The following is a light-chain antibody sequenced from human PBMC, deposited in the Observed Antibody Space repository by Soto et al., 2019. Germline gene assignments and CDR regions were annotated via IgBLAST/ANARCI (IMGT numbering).Light chain of an antibody. CDR1: SGHSSYA. Sequence: QLVLTQSPSASASLGASVKLTCTLSSGHSSYAIAWYQQQPEKGPRYLMNLNSDGSHSKGDGIPDRFSGSSSGAEHYLTISSLQSEDEADYYCQTWGTGAWVFGGGTK. V-gene: IGLV4-69*01. J-gene: IGLJ3*02. CDR2: LNSDGSH. CDR3: QTWGTGAWV.